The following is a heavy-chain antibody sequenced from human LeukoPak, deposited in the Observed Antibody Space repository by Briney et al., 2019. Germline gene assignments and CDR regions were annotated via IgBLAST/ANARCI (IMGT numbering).Heavy chain of an antibody. CDR3: ARDRTVRGSYYYYYMDV. J-gene: IGHJ6*03. Sequence: SETLSLTCTVSGYSISSGYYWGWIRQPPGKGLEWIGSIYHSGSTYYNPSLKSRVTISVDTSKNQFSLKLSSVTAADTAVYYCARDRTVRGSYYYYYMDVWGKGTTVTVSS. D-gene: IGHD3-10*01. CDR2: IYHSGST. V-gene: IGHV4-38-2*02. CDR1: GYSISSGYY.